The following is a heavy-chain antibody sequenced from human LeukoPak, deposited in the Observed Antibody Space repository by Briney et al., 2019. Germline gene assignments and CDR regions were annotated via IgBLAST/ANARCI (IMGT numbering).Heavy chain of an antibody. Sequence: PGGSLRLSCAASGFTFSNHAMSWVRQAPGKGLEWVAVISDSGGSTYYADSVKGRFTISRDNSKNTLYLQMNSLRADDTAVYYCARYGRDGDYDYFDYWGQGTLVTVSS. CDR1: GFTFSNHA. CDR2: ISDSGGST. J-gene: IGHJ4*02. V-gene: IGHV3-23*01. CDR3: ARYGRDGDYDYFDY. D-gene: IGHD4-17*01.